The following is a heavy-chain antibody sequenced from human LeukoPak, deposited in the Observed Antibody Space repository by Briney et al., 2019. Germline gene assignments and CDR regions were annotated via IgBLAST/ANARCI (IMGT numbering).Heavy chain of an antibody. CDR2: IYHSGST. V-gene: IGHV4-38-2*02. J-gene: IGHJ4*02. Sequence: SETLSLTCTVSGYSISSGYYWGWIRQPPGKGLEWIGSIYHSGSTYYDPSLKSRVTISVDTSKNQFFLKLSSVTAADTAMYYCASFSSSSVKVVGDYWGQGTLVTVSS. CDR1: GYSISSGYY. D-gene: IGHD2-15*01. CDR3: ASFSSSSVKVVGDY.